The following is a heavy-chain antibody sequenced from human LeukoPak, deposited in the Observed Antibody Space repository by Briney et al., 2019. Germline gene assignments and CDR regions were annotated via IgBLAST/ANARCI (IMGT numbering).Heavy chain of an antibody. CDR3: ARHLGPVAAAFDY. D-gene: IGHD6-13*01. V-gene: IGHV5-51*01. J-gene: IGHJ4*02. CDR1: GYSFTYW. Sequence: GESLKISCKGSGYSFTYWIGWVRQMPGKGLEWMGIIYPGDSDTRYSPSFQGQVTISADKSISTAYLQCSSLKASDTAMYYCARHLGPVAAAFDYWGQGTLVTVSS. CDR2: IYPGDSDT.